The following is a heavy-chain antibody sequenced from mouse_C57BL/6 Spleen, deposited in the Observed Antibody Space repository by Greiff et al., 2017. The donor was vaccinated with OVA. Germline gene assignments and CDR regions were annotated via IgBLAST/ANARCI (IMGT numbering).Heavy chain of an antibody. V-gene: IGHV1-61*01. Sequence: QVQLQQSGAELVRPGSSVKLSCKASGYTFTSYWMDWVKQRPGQGLEWIGNIYPSDSETHYNQKFKDKATLTVDKSSSTAYMQLSSLTSEDSAVYCCARGVDFDYWGQGTTLTVSS. D-gene: IGHD1-1*01. CDR1: GYTFTSYW. CDR2: IYPSDSET. J-gene: IGHJ2*01. CDR3: ARGVDFDY.